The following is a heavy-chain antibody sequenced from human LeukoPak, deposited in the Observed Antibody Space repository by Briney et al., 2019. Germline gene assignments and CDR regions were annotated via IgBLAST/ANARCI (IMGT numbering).Heavy chain of an antibody. D-gene: IGHD2-21*02. J-gene: IGHJ4*02. CDR1: GGSISSYY. CDR2: IYYSGST. CDR3: ARAAYCGGDCYLFDY. V-gene: IGHV4-59*05. Sequence: PSETLSLTSTVSGGSISSYYWSWIRQPPGKGLEWIGSIYYSGSTYYNSSLKSRVTISVDTSKNQFSLKLSSLTAADTAVYYCARAAYCGGDCYLFDYWGQGTLVTVFS.